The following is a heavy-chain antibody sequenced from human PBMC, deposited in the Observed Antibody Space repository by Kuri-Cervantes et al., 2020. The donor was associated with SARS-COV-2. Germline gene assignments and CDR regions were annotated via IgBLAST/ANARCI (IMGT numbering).Heavy chain of an antibody. J-gene: IGHJ6*02. Sequence: GESLKISCAASGFTFSSYEMNWVRQAPGKGLEWVSAISGSGGSTYYADSVKGRFTISRDNSKNTLYLQMNSLRAEDTAVYYCARDDVGDYYYGMDVWGQGTTVTVSS. CDR1: GFTFSSYE. CDR2: ISGSGGST. V-gene: IGHV3-23*01. D-gene: IGHD3-10*02. CDR3: ARDDVGDYYYGMDV.